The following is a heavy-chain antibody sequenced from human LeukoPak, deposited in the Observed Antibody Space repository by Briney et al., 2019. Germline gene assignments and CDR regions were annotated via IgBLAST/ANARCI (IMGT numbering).Heavy chain of an antibody. D-gene: IGHD2-15*01. V-gene: IGHV4-38-2*01. CDR2: IYHSGST. J-gene: IGHJ4*02. CDR1: GYSISSGYY. Sequence: SETLSLTCAVSGYSISSGYYWGWIRQPPGKGLEYIGSIYHSGSTYYNPSLKSRVTISVDTSKNQFSLKLSSVTAADTAVYYCARQALLQGSATYFDYWGQGTLVTVSS. CDR3: ARQALLQGSATYFDY.